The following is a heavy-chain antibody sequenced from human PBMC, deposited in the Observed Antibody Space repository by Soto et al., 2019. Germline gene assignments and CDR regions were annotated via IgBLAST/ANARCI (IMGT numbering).Heavy chain of an antibody. CDR3: ARDTPPTDY. V-gene: IGHV1-18*01. J-gene: IGHJ4*02. CDR1: GYTFTSYH. CDR2: ISAYNTNT. Sequence: QVQLVQSGAEVKKPGASVKVSCKTSGYTFTSYHISWVRQAPGQGLEWMGWISAYNTNTNYAQKFQGRVTMTTDTLTSTAYRELRSLRSDDTAGYYCARDTPPTDYWGQGTLVTVSS.